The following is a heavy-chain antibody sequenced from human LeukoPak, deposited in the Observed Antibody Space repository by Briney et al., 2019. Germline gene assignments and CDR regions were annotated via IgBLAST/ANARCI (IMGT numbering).Heavy chain of an antibody. CDR2: ISNDGRKT. D-gene: IGHD1-1*01. Sequence: GGSLRLSCAASGFNFSTHAMHWVRQAPGKGLEWVAFISNDGRKTYYADSVKGRFTISRDNSKNTLYLQMNSLTADDTAVSHCARISTNWQFDYWGQGALVTVSS. CDR1: GFNFSTHA. V-gene: IGHV3-30*04. CDR3: ARISTNWQFDY. J-gene: IGHJ4*02.